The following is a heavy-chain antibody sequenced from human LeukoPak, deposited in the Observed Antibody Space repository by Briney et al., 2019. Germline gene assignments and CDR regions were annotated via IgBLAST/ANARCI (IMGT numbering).Heavy chain of an antibody. J-gene: IGHJ6*02. CDR3: ARDFAAPVVGPRGHYYYYGMDV. CDR2: INPNSGGT. V-gene: IGHV1-2*02. CDR1: GYTFTDYY. D-gene: IGHD1-26*01. Sequence: ASVKVSCKASGYTFTDYYMHWVRQAPGQGLEWMGWINPNSGGTNYAQKFQGRVTMTRDTSISTAYMELSGLRSDDTAVYYCARDFAAPVVGPRGHYYYYGMDVWGQGTTVTVSS.